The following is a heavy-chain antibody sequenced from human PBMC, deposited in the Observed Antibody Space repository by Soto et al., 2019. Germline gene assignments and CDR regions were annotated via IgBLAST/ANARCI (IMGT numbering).Heavy chain of an antibody. CDR3: ASDLDRRQDYYYYYGMDV. Sequence: QVQLVQSGAEVKKPGASVKVSCKVSGYTLTELSMHWVRQAPGKGLEWMGGFDPEDGETIYAQKFQGRVTMTEDTCPDTAYLELSSLRSEDTAVDYCASDLDRRQDYYYYYGMDVWGQGTTVTGSS. CDR1: GYTLTELS. V-gene: IGHV1-24*01. CDR2: FDPEDGET. J-gene: IGHJ6*02. D-gene: IGHD1-1*01.